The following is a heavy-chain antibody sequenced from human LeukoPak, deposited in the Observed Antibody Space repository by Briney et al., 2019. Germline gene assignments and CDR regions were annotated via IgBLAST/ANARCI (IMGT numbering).Heavy chain of an antibody. Sequence: ASVKVSCTASGYTFTSYGISWVRQAPGQGLEWMGWISAYNGNTNYAQKLQGRVTMTTDTSTSTAYMELRSLRSDDTAVYYCARSHRNIAAAGTPIFDYWGQGTLVTVSS. CDR1: GYTFTSYG. CDR3: ARSHRNIAAAGTPIFDY. D-gene: IGHD6-13*01. V-gene: IGHV1-18*01. J-gene: IGHJ4*02. CDR2: ISAYNGNT.